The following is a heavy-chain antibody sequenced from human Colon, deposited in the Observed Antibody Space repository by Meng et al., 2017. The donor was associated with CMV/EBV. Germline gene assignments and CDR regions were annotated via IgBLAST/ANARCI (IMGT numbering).Heavy chain of an antibody. CDR3: ATTASGDQVY. Sequence: VSSTASGVGLTPHAVTWLRQAPGQGLEWVGGVVPFVGMINYAQNFRGRVTITADKLSNTASMELRGLTSEDTAIYYCATTASGDQVYWGQGTLVTVSS. CDR1: GVGLTPHA. CDR2: VVPFVGMI. J-gene: IGHJ4*02. V-gene: IGHV1-69*10. D-gene: IGHD7-27*01.